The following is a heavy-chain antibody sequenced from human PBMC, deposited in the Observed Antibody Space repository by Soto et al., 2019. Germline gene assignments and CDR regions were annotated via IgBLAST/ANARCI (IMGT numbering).Heavy chain of an antibody. CDR3: SRRAQGGLDR. J-gene: IGHJ5*02. V-gene: IGHV4-39*01. D-gene: IGHD3-16*01. Sequence: PSETLSLTCSVSGGSIGTSAYYWGWIRQAPGKGLEWIGSINHSGNTYLSPSLKDRVTMSVDTSKNSFSLKLRSATAADTALYYCSRRAQGGLDRRGQGTLVTAPQ. CDR2: INHSGNT. CDR1: GGSIGTSAYY.